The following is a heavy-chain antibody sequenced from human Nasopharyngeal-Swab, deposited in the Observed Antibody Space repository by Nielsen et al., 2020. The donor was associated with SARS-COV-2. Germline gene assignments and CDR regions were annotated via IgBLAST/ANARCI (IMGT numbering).Heavy chain of an antibody. D-gene: IGHD3-9*01. V-gene: IGHV4-30-4*01. Sequence: SETLYLTCTVSCGSISSGKDYWNWIRQTPGRGLEWIGYIDYSGSTGHNPSLKSRVTISVDTSKNQFSLKVNSVTAADTAVYYCARLGRYYDTLSGYARHFDYWGQGILVTVSS. CDR2: IDYSGST. CDR3: ARLGRYYDTLSGYARHFDY. J-gene: IGHJ4*02. CDR1: CGSISSGKDY.